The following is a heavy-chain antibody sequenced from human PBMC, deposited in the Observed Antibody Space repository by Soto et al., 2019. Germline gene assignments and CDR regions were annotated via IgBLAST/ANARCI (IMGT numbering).Heavy chain of an antibody. J-gene: IGHJ4*02. D-gene: IGHD6-6*01. CDR2: ISGSGGST. Sequence: EVQLLESGGGLVQPGGSLRLSCAASAFTFSSYALSWVRQAPGKGLEWVSAISGSGGSTYYADSVKGRFTISRDNSKNTLYLQMNSLRAEDTAVYYCAKDIDFWGPIAALGYWGQGTLVTVSS. CDR3: AKDIDFWGPIAALGY. V-gene: IGHV3-23*01. CDR1: AFTFSSYA.